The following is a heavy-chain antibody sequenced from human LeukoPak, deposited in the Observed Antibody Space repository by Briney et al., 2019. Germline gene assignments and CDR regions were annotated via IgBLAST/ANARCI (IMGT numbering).Heavy chain of an antibody. CDR1: GLTFSSSW. CDR2: INPDGNKK. V-gene: IGHV3-7*03. CDR3: AKEGGSSWYDYYYYYGMDV. D-gene: IGHD6-13*01. Sequence: GGSLRLSCAVSGLTFSSSWMDWVRQAPGKGLEWVASINPDGNKKYSADSVKGRFTISRDNAENSLYLQMNSLRVEDTAVYYCAKEGGSSWYDYYYYYGMDVWGQGTTVTVSS. J-gene: IGHJ6*02.